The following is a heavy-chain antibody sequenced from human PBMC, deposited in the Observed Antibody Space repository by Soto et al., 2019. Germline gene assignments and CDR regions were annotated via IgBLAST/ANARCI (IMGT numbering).Heavy chain of an antibody. CDR1: GFTFSSYS. V-gene: IGHV3-21*01. Sequence: EVQLVASGGGLVKPGGSLRLSCAASGFTFSSYSMNWVRQAPGKGLEWVSSISSSSSYIYYADSVKGRFTISRDNAKNSLYLQMNSLRAEDTAVYYCARDSGSGRGYFDYWGQGTLVTVSS. D-gene: IGHD1-26*01. CDR2: ISSSSSYI. CDR3: ARDSGSGRGYFDY. J-gene: IGHJ4*02.